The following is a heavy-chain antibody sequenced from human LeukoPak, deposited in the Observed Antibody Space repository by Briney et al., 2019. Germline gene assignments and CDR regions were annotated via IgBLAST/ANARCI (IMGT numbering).Heavy chain of an antibody. V-gene: IGHV4-39*01. J-gene: IGHJ5*02. CDR2: IYYSGST. CDR1: GGSISSSSYY. CDR3: ATANYCGGDCYSS. Sequence: SETLSLTCTVSGGSISSSSYYWGWIRQPPGQGLEWIGSIYYSGSTYYNPSLKSRVTISVDTSKNQFSLKLSSVTAADTAVYYCATANYCGGDCYSSWGQGTLVTVSS. D-gene: IGHD2-21*02.